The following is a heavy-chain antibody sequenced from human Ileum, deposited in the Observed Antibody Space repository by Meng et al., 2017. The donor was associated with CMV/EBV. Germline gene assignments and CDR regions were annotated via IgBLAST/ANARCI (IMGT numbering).Heavy chain of an antibody. D-gene: IGHD2-15*01. J-gene: IGHJ6*02. CDR3: ARAGSGRSSSSCYLCPMDV. Sequence: ASVKVSCKTSGYTFSEYGISWVRQAPGEGLEWMGWISAYSNHTKYAQKLQGRVTMTTDPSTSTAFMELRSLRSDDTAVYFCARAGSGRSSSSCYLCPMDVWGQGTMVTVSS. CDR1: GYTFSEYG. CDR2: ISAYSNHT. V-gene: IGHV1-18*01.